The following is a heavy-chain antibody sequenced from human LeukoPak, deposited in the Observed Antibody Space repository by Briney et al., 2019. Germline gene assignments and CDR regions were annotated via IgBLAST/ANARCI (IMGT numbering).Heavy chain of an antibody. J-gene: IGHJ4*02. CDR3: AKADTSGWYFDY. CDR1: GFSFSNFA. V-gene: IGHV3-23*01. Sequence: GGSLRLSCAASGFSFSNFAMNWVRLAPAKGLEWVSSISGSGGNTYYADSVNGRVTISRDNSMDALYLHINGLSVEDTATYFCAKADTSGWYFDYWGQGTLVTVSS. D-gene: IGHD6-19*01. CDR2: ISGSGGNT.